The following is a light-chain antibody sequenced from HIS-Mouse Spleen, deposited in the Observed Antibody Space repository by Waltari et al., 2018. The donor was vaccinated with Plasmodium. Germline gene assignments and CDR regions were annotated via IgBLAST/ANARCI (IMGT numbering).Light chain of an antibody. Sequence: DIQMTQSPSTLSASVGDRVTITCRASQSISSWLAWYQQKPGKAPKLLIYKASSLESGVTSRFSGSGAGTEFTLNISRLQPDDFATDYCQQYNSYSWTFGQGTKVEIK. CDR1: QSISSW. J-gene: IGKJ1*01. V-gene: IGKV1-5*03. CDR2: KAS. CDR3: QQYNSYSWT.